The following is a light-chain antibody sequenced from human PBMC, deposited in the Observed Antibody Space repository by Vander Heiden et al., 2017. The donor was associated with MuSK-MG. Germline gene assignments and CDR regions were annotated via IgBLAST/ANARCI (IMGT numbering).Light chain of an antibody. CDR3: RQDEKDPHT. J-gene: IGKJ2*01. CDR1: QSLLHSDRYTY. Sequence: EIVMTQTPLSLSSTPGAQASIACASIQSLLHSDRYTYLYWFLQKARPVSTLLIYEVSTRLSGVPDRFSGSGSGTDFTLKISRVEAEDVGVYYCRQDEKDPHTFGQGTKVAIK. CDR2: EVS. V-gene: IGKV2D-26*01.